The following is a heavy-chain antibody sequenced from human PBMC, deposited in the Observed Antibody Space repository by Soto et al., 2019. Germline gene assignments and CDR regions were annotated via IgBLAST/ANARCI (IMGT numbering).Heavy chain of an antibody. J-gene: IGHJ3*02. CDR1: GGTFSSYA. Sequence: QVQLVQSGAEVKKPGSSVKVSCKASGGTFSSYAISWVRQAPGQGLEWMGVIIPIFGIANYAQKFQGRVTITADESTSTAYMELSSLRSEDTAVYYCARGASWGFGVAEDAFDIWGQGTMVTVSS. V-gene: IGHV1-69*01. CDR3: ARGASWGFGVAEDAFDI. CDR2: IIPIFGIA. D-gene: IGHD3-10*01.